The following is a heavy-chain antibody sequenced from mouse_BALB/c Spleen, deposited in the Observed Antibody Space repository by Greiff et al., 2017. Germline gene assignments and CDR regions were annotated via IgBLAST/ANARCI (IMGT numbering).Heavy chain of an antibody. CDR3: ARHSTVVATDWYFDV. J-gene: IGHJ1*01. Sequence: VQLKESGPGLVKPSQSLSLTCTVTGYSITSDYAWNWIRQFPGNKLEWMGYISYSGSTSYNPSLKSRISITRDTSKNQFFLQLNSVTTEDTATYYCARHSTVVATDWYFDVWGAGTTVTVSS. CDR1: GYSITSDYA. V-gene: IGHV3-2*02. CDR2: ISYSGST. D-gene: IGHD1-1*01.